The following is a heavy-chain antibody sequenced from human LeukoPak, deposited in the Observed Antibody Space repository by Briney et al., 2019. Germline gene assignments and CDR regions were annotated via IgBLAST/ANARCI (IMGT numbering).Heavy chain of an antibody. CDR2: ISSSSSYI. J-gene: IGHJ4*02. CDR1: GFTFSSYS. D-gene: IGHD3-22*01. Sequence: GGSLRLSCAASGFTFSSYSMNWVRQAPGKGLEWVSSISSSSSYIYYADSVKGRFTISRDNAKNSLYPQMNSLRAEDTAVYYCARDAYYYDSSGYRGVVDYWGQGTLVTVSS. CDR3: ARDAYYYDSSGYRGVVDY. V-gene: IGHV3-21*01.